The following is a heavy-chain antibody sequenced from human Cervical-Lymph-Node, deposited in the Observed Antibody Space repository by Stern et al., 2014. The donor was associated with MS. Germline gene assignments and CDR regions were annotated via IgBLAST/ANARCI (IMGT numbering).Heavy chain of an antibody. V-gene: IGHV3-11*01. CDR2: IRGSGTAI. CDR3: ARDRRSTWEAGRWFDS. CDR1: GFTFSDYY. D-gene: IGHD1-26*01. J-gene: IGHJ5*01. Sequence: QVQLVQSGGGLVKPGGSLRLSCAASGFTFSDYYMSWIRQAPGKGLEWVSFIRGSGTAISYADSVKGRFTISRDNAKNSLYLQMNSLRVEDTAVYYCARDRRSTWEAGRWFDSWGQGTLVTVSS.